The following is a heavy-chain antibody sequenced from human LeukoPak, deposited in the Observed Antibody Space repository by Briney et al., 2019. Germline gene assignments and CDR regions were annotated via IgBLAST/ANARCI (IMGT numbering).Heavy chain of an antibody. V-gene: IGHV4-34*01. J-gene: IGHJ4*02. CDR2: INHSGST. CDR1: VGPSVVTT. Sequence: SEPCPSPALSMVGPSVVTTGAGSASPQGRGWSGLGEINHSGSTNYNPSLKSRVTISVDTSKNQFSLKLSSVTAADTAVYYCAREKDYWGQGTLVTVPS. CDR3: AREKDY.